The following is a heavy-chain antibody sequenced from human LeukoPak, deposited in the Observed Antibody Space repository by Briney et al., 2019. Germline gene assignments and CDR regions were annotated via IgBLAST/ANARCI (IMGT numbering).Heavy chain of an antibody. CDR1: GFTFSTYA. D-gene: IGHD2-15*01. V-gene: IGHV3-23*01. CDR2: ISGSGAFT. Sequence: GGSLRLSCAAAGFTFSTYAMNWVRQAAGKGLEWVSGISGSGAFTYYADSVKGRFTISRDNSKNTLFLQINSLRAEDTAVYYCARGNCSGGSCYPRGAFDMWGQGTMVTVSS. CDR3: ARGNCSGGSCYPRGAFDM. J-gene: IGHJ3*02.